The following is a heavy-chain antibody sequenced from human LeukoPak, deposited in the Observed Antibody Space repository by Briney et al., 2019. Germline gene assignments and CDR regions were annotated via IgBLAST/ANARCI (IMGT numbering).Heavy chain of an antibody. D-gene: IGHD1/OR15-1a*01. J-gene: IGHJ4*02. CDR3: AKVGNNYVFDS. CDR1: GASINTYY. Sequence: SETLSLTCTVSGASINTYYWSWIRQPAGKGLEWIGRIYADVATNYNSSLKSRVAMSVDTSKKPFYLKLDSLTAADTAVYYCAKVGNNYVFDSWGQGTLVTVSS. V-gene: IGHV4-4*07. CDR2: IYADVAT.